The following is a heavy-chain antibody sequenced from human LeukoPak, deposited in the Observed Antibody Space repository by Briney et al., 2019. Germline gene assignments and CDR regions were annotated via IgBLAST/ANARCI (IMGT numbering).Heavy chain of an antibody. V-gene: IGHV1-8*01. J-gene: IGHJ6*02. CDR3: AVHLFSSGWYVYYYYYGMDV. D-gene: IGHD6-19*01. Sequence: GASVKVSCKASGYTFTSYDINWVRQATGQGLEWMGWMNPNSGNTGYAQKFQGRVTMTRNTSISTAYMELSSLRSEDTAVYYCAVHLFSSGWYVYYYYYGMDVWGQGTTVTVSS. CDR2: MNPNSGNT. CDR1: GYTFTSYD.